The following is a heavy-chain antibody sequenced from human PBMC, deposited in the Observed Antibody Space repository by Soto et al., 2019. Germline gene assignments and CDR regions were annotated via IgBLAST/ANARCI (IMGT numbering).Heavy chain of an antibody. CDR3: ARDPKSAGWFLEGYGMDV. Sequence: ASVKVSCKASGYTFTVYYMHWVRQAPLEGREWSGWISSYNGNTNYAQKLQGRVTMTTDTSTSTAYIELRSLRSDDTAVYYCARDPKSAGWFLEGYGMDVWGQGTTVNVSS. D-gene: IGHD3-3*01. J-gene: IGHJ6*02. CDR2: ISSYNGNT. CDR1: GYTFTVYY. V-gene: IGHV1-18*04.